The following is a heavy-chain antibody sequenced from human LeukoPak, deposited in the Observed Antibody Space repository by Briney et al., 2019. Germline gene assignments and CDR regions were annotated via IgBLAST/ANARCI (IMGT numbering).Heavy chain of an antibody. V-gene: IGHV3-11*06. CDR1: GFTFSDYY. CDR2: ISSSSSYT. Sequence: PGGSLRLSCAASGFTFSDYYMSWIRQAPGKGLEWVSYISSSSSYTNYANSVKGRFTISRDNAKNSLYLQMNSLRAEDTAVYYCACRDNWNQGDYWGQGTLVTVSS. D-gene: IGHD1-20*01. CDR3: ACRDNWNQGDY. J-gene: IGHJ4*02.